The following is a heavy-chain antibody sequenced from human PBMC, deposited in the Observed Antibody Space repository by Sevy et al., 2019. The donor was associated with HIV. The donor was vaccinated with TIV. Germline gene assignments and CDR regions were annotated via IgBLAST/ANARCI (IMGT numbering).Heavy chain of an antibody. CDR1: GFTFSSYS. CDR2: ISSSSSYI. J-gene: IGHJ6*03. Sequence: GGSLRLSCAASGFTFSSYSMNWVRQAPGKGLEWVSSISSSSSYIYYADSVKGRFTISRDNAKNSLYLQMNSLRAEDTAVYYCARDIRCLELGYYYYYMDVWGKGTTVTVSS. V-gene: IGHV3-21*01. D-gene: IGHD3-3*01. CDR3: ARDIRCLELGYYYYYMDV.